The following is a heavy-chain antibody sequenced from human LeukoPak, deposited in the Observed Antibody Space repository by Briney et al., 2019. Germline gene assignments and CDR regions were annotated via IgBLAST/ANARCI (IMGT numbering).Heavy chain of an antibody. CDR2: IKSTTDGGTT. CDR1: GLTFSNAW. D-gene: IGHD3-10*01. Sequence: GGSLRLSCAASGLTFSNAWMSWVRQAPGKGLEWVGRIKSTTDGGTTDYAAPVKGRFTISRDDSKNTLYMQMNSLKTEDTAVYYCTTDLWFGELLLYWGQGTLVTVSS. J-gene: IGHJ4*02. CDR3: TTDLWFGELLLY. V-gene: IGHV3-15*01.